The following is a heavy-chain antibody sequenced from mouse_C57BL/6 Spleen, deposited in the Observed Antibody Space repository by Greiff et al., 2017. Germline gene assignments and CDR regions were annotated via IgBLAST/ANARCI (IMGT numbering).Heavy chain of an antibody. CDR2: INPSSGYT. D-gene: IGHD2-4*01. CDR1: GYTFTSYT. V-gene: IGHV1-4*01. J-gene: IGHJ3*01. CDR3: ARDDYEAWFAY. Sequence: QVTLKVSGAELARPGASVKMSCKASGYTFTSYTMHWVKQRPGQGLEWIGYINPSSGYTKYNQKFKDKATLTADKSSSTAYMQLSSLTSEDSAVYYCARDDYEAWFAYWGQGTLVTVSA.